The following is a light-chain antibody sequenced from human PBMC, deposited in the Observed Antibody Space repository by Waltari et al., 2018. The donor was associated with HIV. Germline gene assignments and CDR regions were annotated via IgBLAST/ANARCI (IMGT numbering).Light chain of an antibody. Sequence: QSALTQPASVSGSPGQSITISCTGTSSHVGAYNYVSRYQPHPGKAPKLRIYEVSNRPSGVSNRFAGSKSGNTASLTISGLQAEDEADYYCSSYTSSSTPVVFGGGTKLTVL. V-gene: IGLV2-14*01. CDR2: EVS. CDR3: SSYTSSSTPVV. J-gene: IGLJ2*01. CDR1: SSHVGAYNY.